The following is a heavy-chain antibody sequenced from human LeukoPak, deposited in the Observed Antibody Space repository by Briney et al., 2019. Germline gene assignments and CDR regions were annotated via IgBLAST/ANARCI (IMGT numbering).Heavy chain of an antibody. D-gene: IGHD3-9*01. CDR2: IKQDGSEK. CDR3: ARDGSYYDILTGYSPAYYFDY. J-gene: IGHJ4*02. V-gene: IGHV3-7*01. Sequence: GGSLRLSCAASGFTFSSYWMSWVRQAPGKGLEWVANIKQDGSEKYYADSVKGRFTISRDNSKNTLYLQMNSLRAEDTAVYYCARDGSYYDILTGYSPAYYFDYWGQGTLVTVSS. CDR1: GFTFSSYW.